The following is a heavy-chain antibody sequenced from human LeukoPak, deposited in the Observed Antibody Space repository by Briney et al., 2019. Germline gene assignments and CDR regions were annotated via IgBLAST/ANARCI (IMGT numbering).Heavy chain of an antibody. CDR2: ISPTGSTT. CDR3: ARGPNSNWSGLDF. Sequence: GGSLRLSCTASGFSFSGHWMHWARQLPGKGLVWVSRISPTGSTTSYADSVKGRFTVSRDNAKTTLYLQVNNLRAEDTAVYYCARGPNSNWSGLDFWGQGTLLTVSS. V-gene: IGHV3-74*01. J-gene: IGHJ4*02. CDR1: GFSFSGHW. D-gene: IGHD6-6*01.